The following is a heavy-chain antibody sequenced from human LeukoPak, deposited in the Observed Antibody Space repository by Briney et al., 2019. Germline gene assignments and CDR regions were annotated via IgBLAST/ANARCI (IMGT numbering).Heavy chain of an antibody. D-gene: IGHD3-22*01. Sequence: SETLSLTCAVYGGSFSGYYWSWIRQPPGKGLELIGEINHSGSTNYNPSLKSRVTISVDTSKNQFSLKLSSVTAADTAVYYCARGLVVITKRFDYWGQGTLVTVSS. CDR2: INHSGST. J-gene: IGHJ4*02. CDR3: ARGLVVITKRFDY. CDR1: GGSFSGYY. V-gene: IGHV4-34*01.